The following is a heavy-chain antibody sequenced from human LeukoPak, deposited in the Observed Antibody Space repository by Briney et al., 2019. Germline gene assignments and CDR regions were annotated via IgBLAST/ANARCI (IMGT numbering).Heavy chain of an antibody. V-gene: IGHV3-9*03. J-gene: IGHJ5*02. D-gene: IGHD3-22*01. Sequence: GGSLRLSCAASGFTFDDYAMHWVRQAPGKGLEWVSGISWNSGSIGYADSVKGRFTISRDNAKNSLYLQMSSLRAEDMALYYCAKSRYYEGSWFDPWGQGTLVTVSS. CDR2: ISWNSGSI. CDR3: AKSRYYEGSWFDP. CDR1: GFTFDDYA.